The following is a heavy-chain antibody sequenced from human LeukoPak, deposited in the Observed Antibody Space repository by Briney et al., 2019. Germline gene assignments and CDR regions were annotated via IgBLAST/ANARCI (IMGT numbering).Heavy chain of an antibody. J-gene: IGHJ6*03. V-gene: IGHV1-69*13. Sequence: ASVKVSCKASGGTFSSYAISWVRQAPGQGLEWMGGIIPIFGTANYAQKFQGRVTITADESTSTAYMELSSLRSEDTAVYCCAGNVYGAGYYYMDVWGKGTTVTVSS. CDR2: IIPIFGTA. D-gene: IGHD4-17*01. CDR3: AGNVYGAGYYYMDV. CDR1: GGTFSSYA.